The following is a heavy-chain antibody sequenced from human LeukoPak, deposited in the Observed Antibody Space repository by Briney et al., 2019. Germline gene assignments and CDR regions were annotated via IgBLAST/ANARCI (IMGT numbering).Heavy chain of an antibody. CDR1: GGSISSSSYY. D-gene: IGHD1/OR15-1a*01. V-gene: IGHV4-39*07. Sequence: SETLSLTCTVSGGSISSSSYYWGWIRQPPGKGLEWIGSIYYSGSTYYNPSLKSRVTISVDTSKNQFSLKLSSVTAADTAVYYCARAPVGWNNNWFDPWGQGTLVTVSS. CDR3: ARAPVGWNNNWFDP. J-gene: IGHJ5*02. CDR2: IYYSGST.